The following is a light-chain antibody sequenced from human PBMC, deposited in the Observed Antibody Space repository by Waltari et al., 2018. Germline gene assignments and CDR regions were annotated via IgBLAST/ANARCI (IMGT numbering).Light chain of an antibody. J-gene: IGLJ3*02. Sequence: QSALTQPASVSGSPGQSITISCTGPPSYAGGYNYFARYQQHPRKAPKLLIYDVSNRTSGVSNRFSGSKSGNTASLTISGLQAEDEADYYCSSYTSSFTEVFGGGTKLTVL. CDR2: DVS. CDR1: PSYAGGYNY. V-gene: IGLV2-14*03. CDR3: SSYTSSFTEV.